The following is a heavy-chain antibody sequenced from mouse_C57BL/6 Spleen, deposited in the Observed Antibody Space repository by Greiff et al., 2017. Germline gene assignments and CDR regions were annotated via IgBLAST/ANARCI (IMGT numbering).Heavy chain of an antibody. J-gene: IGHJ4*01. CDR3: ARARYYGTYAMDY. Sequence: QVQLQQPGAELVRPGTSVQLSCKASGYTFTSYWMHWVKQRPGQGLEWIGVIDPSDSYTTYNQKFKGKATLTVDTSSSTAYMQLSSLTSEDSAVYYCARARYYGTYAMDYWGQGTSVTASS. V-gene: IGHV1-59*01. D-gene: IGHD1-1*01. CDR1: GYTFTSYW. CDR2: IDPSDSYT.